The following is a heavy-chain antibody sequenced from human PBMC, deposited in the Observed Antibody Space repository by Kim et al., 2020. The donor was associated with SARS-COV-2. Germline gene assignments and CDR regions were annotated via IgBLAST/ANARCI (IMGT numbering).Heavy chain of an antibody. Sequence: GESLKISCKASGYTFTTYWIGLVRQMPGKGLGWVGIIYPGDSDTRSSPSFQGLVIISADKSISTAYLQWSSLKASDTAMYYCARPSGSYYSNFDYWGQGTLVTVSS. V-gene: IGHV5-51*01. CDR3: ARPSGSYYSNFDY. J-gene: IGHJ4*02. CDR2: IYPGDSDT. CDR1: GYTFTTYW. D-gene: IGHD1-26*01.